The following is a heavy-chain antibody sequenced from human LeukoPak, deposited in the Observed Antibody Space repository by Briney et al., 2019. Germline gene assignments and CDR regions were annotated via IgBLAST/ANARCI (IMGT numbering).Heavy chain of an antibody. Sequence: KPSETLSLTCSVCGDSITGYYWGWIRQPPGKGLEWIGNIYYTGNTYYNSSLKSRVTISLDTSKNQFSLKLSSVTAADTAVYYCARGRATMVRGVIIKRYYYYMDVWGKGTTVTVSS. V-gene: IGHV4-39*07. CDR1: GDSITGYY. CDR2: IYYTGNT. J-gene: IGHJ6*03. CDR3: ARGRATMVRGVIIKRYYYYMDV. D-gene: IGHD3-10*01.